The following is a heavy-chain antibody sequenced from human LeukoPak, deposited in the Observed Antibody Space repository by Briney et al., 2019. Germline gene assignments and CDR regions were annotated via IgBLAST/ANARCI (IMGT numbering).Heavy chain of an antibody. J-gene: IGHJ4*02. CDR1: GGSISSYY. CDR3: ARQLRGEAVAGHLQPFDY. V-gene: IGHV4-59*08. CDR2: IYYSGSA. D-gene: IGHD6-19*01. Sequence: SETLSLTCTVSGGSISSYYWNWIRQPPGKGLECIAYIYYSGSANYNPSLKSRVTISVDTSKNQFSLKLSSVTAADTAVYFCARQLRGEAVAGHLQPFDYWGQGTLVTVSS.